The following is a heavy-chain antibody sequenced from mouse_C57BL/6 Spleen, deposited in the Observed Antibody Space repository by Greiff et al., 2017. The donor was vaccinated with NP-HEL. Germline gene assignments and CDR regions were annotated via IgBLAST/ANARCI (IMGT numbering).Heavy chain of an antibody. Sequence: EVKLVESGGGLVKPGGSLKLSCAASGFTFSDYGMHWVRQAPEKGLEWVAYISSGSSTIYYADTVKGRFTISRDNAKNTLFLQMTSLRSEDTAMYYCARGFITTVVATYYYAMDYWGQGTSVTVSS. V-gene: IGHV5-17*01. CDR1: GFTFSDYG. D-gene: IGHD1-1*01. CDR2: ISSGSSTI. J-gene: IGHJ4*01. CDR3: ARGFITTVVATYYYAMDY.